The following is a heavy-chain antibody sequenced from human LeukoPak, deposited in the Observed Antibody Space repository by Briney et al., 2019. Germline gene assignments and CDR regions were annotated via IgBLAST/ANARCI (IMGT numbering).Heavy chain of an antibody. D-gene: IGHD3-3*01. Sequence: GGSLRLSCAASGFTFSSYSMNWVRQAPGKGLEWVSSISSSSSYIYYADSVKGRFTISRDNAKNSLYLQMNSLRAEDTAVYYCARDLLCYDFWSGPVMDVWAKGPRSPSPQ. CDR3: ARDLLCYDFWSGPVMDV. CDR1: GFTFSSYS. J-gene: IGHJ6*04. V-gene: IGHV3-21*01. CDR2: ISSSSSYI.